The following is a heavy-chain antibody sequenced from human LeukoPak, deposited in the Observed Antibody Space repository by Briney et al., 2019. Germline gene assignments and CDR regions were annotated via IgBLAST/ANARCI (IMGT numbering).Heavy chain of an antibody. CDR1: GFTFSSYG. D-gene: IGHD1-26*01. Sequence: PGGSLRLSCAVSGFTFSSYGMHWVRQAPGKGLEWVAFIRYDGSNKYYADSVKGRFTISRDNSRDTLYLQMISLRAEDTAVYYCAKSAVGATLGDYWGQGTPVTVSS. J-gene: IGHJ4*02. CDR3: AKSAVGATLGDY. CDR2: IRYDGSNK. V-gene: IGHV3-30*02.